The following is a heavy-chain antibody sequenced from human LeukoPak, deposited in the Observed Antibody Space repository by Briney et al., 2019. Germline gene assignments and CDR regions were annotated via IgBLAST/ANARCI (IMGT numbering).Heavy chain of an antibody. CDR1: GVSISSSSYY. CDR3: ARDKMGDY. D-gene: IGHD5-24*01. CDR2: IYYSGST. Sequence: SETLSLTCTVSGVSISSSSYYWGWIRQPPGKWLEWIGSIYYSGSTNYNPSLKSRVTISVDTSKNQISLKLSSVTAADTAVYYCARDKMGDYWGQGTLVTVSS. V-gene: IGHV4-39*07. J-gene: IGHJ4*02.